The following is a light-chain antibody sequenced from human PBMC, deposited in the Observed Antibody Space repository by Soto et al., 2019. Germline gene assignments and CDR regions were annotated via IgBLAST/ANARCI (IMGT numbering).Light chain of an antibody. CDR3: QQDDYLPYT. Sequence: DIQMTQSPSSLSASVGDRVTITCQASQDISNYLNWYQQKPGKAPKLLIYGASNLETGVPSRFSGSGSGTDFSVTISSLQPEDIATYYCQQDDYLPYTFGLGTKLEIK. CDR1: QDISNY. J-gene: IGKJ2*01. CDR2: GAS. V-gene: IGKV1-33*01.